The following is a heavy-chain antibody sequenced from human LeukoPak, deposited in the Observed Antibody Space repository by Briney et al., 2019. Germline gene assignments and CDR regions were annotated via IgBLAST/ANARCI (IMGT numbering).Heavy chain of an antibody. Sequence: ASVKVSCKASGYTFTSYYMHWVRQAPGQGLEWMGIINPSGGSTSYAQKFQGRVTMTRDTSTSTVYMELSSLRSEDTAVYYCARGLCSSTSCYNDFDYWGQGTLVTVSS. D-gene: IGHD2-2*02. V-gene: IGHV1-46*01. J-gene: IGHJ4*02. CDR2: INPSGGST. CDR3: ARGLCSSTSCYNDFDY. CDR1: GYTFTSYY.